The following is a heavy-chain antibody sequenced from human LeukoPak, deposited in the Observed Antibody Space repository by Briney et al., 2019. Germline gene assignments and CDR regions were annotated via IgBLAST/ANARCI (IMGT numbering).Heavy chain of an antibody. CDR1: GFTFSSYA. Sequence: GGSLRLSCAASGFTFSSYAMHWVRQAPGKGLEWVAFIRYDGSNKYYADSVKGRFTISRDNSKNTLYLLMNSLSAEDTAVYYCAKERDTAMVTIDYWGQGTLVTVSS. V-gene: IGHV3-30*02. J-gene: IGHJ4*02. CDR2: IRYDGSNK. D-gene: IGHD5-18*01. CDR3: AKERDTAMVTIDY.